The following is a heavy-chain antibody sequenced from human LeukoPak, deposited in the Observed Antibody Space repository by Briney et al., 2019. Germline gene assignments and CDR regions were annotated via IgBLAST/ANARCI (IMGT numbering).Heavy chain of an antibody. V-gene: IGHV1-2*02. D-gene: IGHD6-19*01. CDR3: AQSIAVPRIPTFDV. CDR2: INPNSGGT. CDR1: GYTFTSYG. Sequence: ASVKVSCKASGYTFTSYGISWVRQAPGQGLEWVGWINPNSGGTNYAQKFQGRVTLTRDTSAGTAYMDLSSLRSDDTAVYYCAQSIAVPRIPTFDVWGQGTVVAVSS. J-gene: IGHJ3*01.